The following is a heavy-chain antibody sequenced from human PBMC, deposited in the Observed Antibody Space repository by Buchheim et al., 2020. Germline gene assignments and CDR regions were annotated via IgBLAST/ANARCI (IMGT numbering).Heavy chain of an antibody. Sequence: EVQLVESGGGLVQPGGSLRLSCAASGFTFSSYWMSWVRQAPGKGLEWVANIKQDGSEKYYVDSVKGRFTISRDNAKNSLYLQMNSLRAEDTAVYYCAGVPGVNTKTERQPNWCDPCRQGTL. CDR2: IKQDGSEK. D-gene: IGHD4-17*01. V-gene: IGHV3-7*01. J-gene: IGHJ5*02. CDR3: AGVPGVNTKTERQPNWCDP. CDR1: GFTFSSYW.